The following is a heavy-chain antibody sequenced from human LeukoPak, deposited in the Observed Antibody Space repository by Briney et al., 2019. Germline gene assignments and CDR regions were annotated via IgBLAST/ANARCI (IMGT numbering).Heavy chain of an antibody. Sequence: SVKVSCKASGGTISSYAISWVRQAPGQGLEWMGRLIPIFGTTNYAQKFQGRVTITTDESTTTAYMELSSLKSEDTAVYYCARDGTGRNILTHYYREWGQGTLVTVSS. J-gene: IGHJ4*02. CDR2: LIPIFGTT. V-gene: IGHV1-69*05. D-gene: IGHD3-9*01. CDR1: GGTISSYA. CDR3: ARDGTGRNILTHYYRE.